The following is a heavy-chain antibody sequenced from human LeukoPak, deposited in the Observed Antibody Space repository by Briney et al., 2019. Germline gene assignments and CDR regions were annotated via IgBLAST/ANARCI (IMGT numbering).Heavy chain of an antibody. CDR1: GGSIRSGRHH. CDR3: ARDLGGYPFFMDV. D-gene: IGHD2-15*01. V-gene: IGHV4-39*07. J-gene: IGHJ6*03. CDR2: LDESGRR. Sequence: PSETLSLTCSVSGGSIRSGRHHWAWVRQPPGKGLEFIGSLDESGRRYYNAPLKSRVTISEDSSGKQFSLNLSSVTAADTAVYFCARDLGGYPFFMDVWGRGTTVIVSS.